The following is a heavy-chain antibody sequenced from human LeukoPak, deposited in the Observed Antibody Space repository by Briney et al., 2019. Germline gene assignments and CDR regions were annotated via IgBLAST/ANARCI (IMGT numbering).Heavy chain of an antibody. Sequence: SETLSLTCAVSGGSTSSSNYYWGWIRRPPGKGLDWIGGIHYSGNTYYNPSLKSRVTISVDTSKNQFSLKLSSVTAADTAVYYCARLGAGPTYYDFWSGYSSFYFDYWGQGTLVTVSS. CDR3: ARLGAGPTYYDFWSGYSSFYFDY. D-gene: IGHD3-3*01. J-gene: IGHJ4*02. CDR2: IHYSGNT. CDR1: GGSTSSSNYY. V-gene: IGHV4-39*01.